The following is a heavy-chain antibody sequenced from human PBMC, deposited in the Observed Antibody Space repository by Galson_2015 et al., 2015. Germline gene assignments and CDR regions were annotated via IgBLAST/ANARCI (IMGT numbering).Heavy chain of an antibody. J-gene: IGHJ4*02. V-gene: IGHV4-61*02. Sequence: TLSLTCTVSGGSISSGSYYWSWIRQPAGKGLEWIGRIYTSGSTNYNPSLKSRVTISVDTSKNQFSLKLSSVTAADTAVYYCARVRVAAAGTFDYWGQGTLVTVSS. CDR2: IYTSGST. CDR3: ARVRVAAAGTFDY. D-gene: IGHD6-13*01. CDR1: GGSISSGSYY.